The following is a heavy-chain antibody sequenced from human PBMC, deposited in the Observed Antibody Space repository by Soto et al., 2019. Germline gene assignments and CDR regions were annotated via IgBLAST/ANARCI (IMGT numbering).Heavy chain of an antibody. V-gene: IGHV3-23*01. Sequence: EVQLLGSGGGLVQPGGSLRLSCAASGLTFSTYAMSWVRQAPGKGLEWVSSISGNGANTYYTDSVKGRFIISRDNSKKTLFLKMNSLSAEDTALYYCAKDRPNYSGAGGGYYKAGGDYWGQGTLVTVSS. CDR2: ISGNGANT. D-gene: IGHD3-10*01. J-gene: IGHJ4*02. CDR3: AKDRPNYSGAGGGYYKAGGDY. CDR1: GLTFSTYA.